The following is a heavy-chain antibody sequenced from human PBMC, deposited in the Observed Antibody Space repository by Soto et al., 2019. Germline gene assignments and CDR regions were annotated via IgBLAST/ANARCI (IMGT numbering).Heavy chain of an antibody. CDR3: ARADAMVATNDY. CDR2: ISYDGSNK. Sequence: QVQLVESGGGVVQPGRSLRLSCAASGFTFSSYAMHWVRQAPGKGLEWVAVISYDGSNKYYADSVKGRFTISRDNSKNTLYLQMNSLRAEDTAVYYCARADAMVATNDYWGQGTLVTVSS. V-gene: IGHV3-30-3*01. J-gene: IGHJ4*02. CDR1: GFTFSSYA. D-gene: IGHD5-12*01.